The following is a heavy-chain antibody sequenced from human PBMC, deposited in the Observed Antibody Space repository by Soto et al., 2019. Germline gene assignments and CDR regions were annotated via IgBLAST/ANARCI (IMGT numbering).Heavy chain of an antibody. V-gene: IGHV2-5*02. CDR1: GLPLSTNGAG. D-gene: IGHD2-15*01. J-gene: IGHJ5*02. Sequence: SGPTRVNPSQTLALRCTLAGLPLSTNGAGVGWIRQPPGKALEWLALIYWDDDKRYSPSLKSRLTITKDTSKNQVVLTMTNMDPVDTATYFCAHSLNCTDVNSYSTFVTAWFDPWGQGTLVTVSS. CDR3: AHSLNCTDVNSYSTFVTAWFDP. CDR2: IYWDDDK.